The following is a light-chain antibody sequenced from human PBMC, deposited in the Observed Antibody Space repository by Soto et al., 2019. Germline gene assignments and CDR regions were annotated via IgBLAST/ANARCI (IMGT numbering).Light chain of an antibody. Sequence: QSALTQPPSASGSPGQSVAISSTGTSSDVGGYNYVSWYQQHPGKAPKLMIYEVNKRPSGVPDHFSGSKSGNTASLTVSGLQAEDEADYYCSSYAGSSNVFGTGTKVTVL. CDR3: SSYAGSSNV. CDR1: SSDVGGYNY. CDR2: EVN. V-gene: IGLV2-8*01. J-gene: IGLJ1*01.